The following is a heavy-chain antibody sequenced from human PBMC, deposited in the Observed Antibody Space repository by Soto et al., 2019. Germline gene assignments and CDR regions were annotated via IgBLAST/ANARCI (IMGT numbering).Heavy chain of an antibody. CDR1: GFSFNAYG. CDR2: ISGGGGTI. V-gene: IGHV3-23*01. Sequence: EAQLLESGGALEQPGGSLTLSCAVSGFSFNAYGMSWVRQAPGKGLEWISFISGGGGTIYYADSVKGRFISSRDNSKSTLYLQMTSLSVDDTAVYYCAKDRGNGDTPNIYSYYGIEVWGQGTTVTVSS. D-gene: IGHD2-21*02. CDR3: AKDRGNGDTPNIYSYYGIEV. J-gene: IGHJ6*02.